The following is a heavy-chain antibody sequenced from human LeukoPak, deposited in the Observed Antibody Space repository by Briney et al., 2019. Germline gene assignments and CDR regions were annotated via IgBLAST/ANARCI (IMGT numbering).Heavy chain of an antibody. V-gene: IGHV3-49*03. CDR2: IRRNSYGGTT. J-gene: IGHJ4*02. CDR3: SRDFGGSQFLDY. D-gene: IGHD1-26*01. Sequence: GGSLRLSCTTSGFAFGDYTMRWFRQAPGQGLEWVGFIRRNSYGGTTEYAASVKGRFTISRDDSKSIAYLQMNSLKTEDTAVYYFSRDFGGSQFLDYWGQGTMVTVSS. CDR1: GFAFGDYT.